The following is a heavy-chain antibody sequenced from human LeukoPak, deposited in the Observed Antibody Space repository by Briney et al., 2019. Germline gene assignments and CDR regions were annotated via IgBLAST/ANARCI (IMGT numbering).Heavy chain of an antibody. CDR2: ISSSSSYI. V-gene: IGHV3-21*01. J-gene: IGHJ3*02. CDR1: GFTFSSYS. Sequence: GGSLRLSCAASGFTFSSYSMNWVRQAPGKGLGWVSSISSSSSYIYYADSVKGRFTISRDNAKNSLYLQMNSLRAEDTAVYYFGRVSTRSRGNQGKNAFDIWGHGKMVPVSS. D-gene: IGHD1-14*01. CDR3: GRVSTRSRGNQGKNAFDI.